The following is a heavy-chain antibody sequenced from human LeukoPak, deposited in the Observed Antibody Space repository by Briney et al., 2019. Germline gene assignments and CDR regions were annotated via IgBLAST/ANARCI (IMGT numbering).Heavy chain of an antibody. J-gene: IGHJ6*03. Sequence: SETLSLTCAVYGGSSSGYYWSWIRQPPGKGLEWIGEINHSGSTNYNPSLKSRVTISVDTSKNQFSLKLSSVTAADTAVYYCARERNDSSGYYHYYYYYYMDVWGKGTTVTVSS. CDR2: INHSGST. V-gene: IGHV4-34*01. D-gene: IGHD3-22*01. CDR1: GGSSSGYY. CDR3: ARERNDSSGYYHYYYYYYMDV.